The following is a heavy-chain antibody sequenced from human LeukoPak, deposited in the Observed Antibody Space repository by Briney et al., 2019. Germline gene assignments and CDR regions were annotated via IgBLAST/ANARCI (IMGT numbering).Heavy chain of an antibody. V-gene: IGHV4-39*01. Sequence: SSETLSLTCTVSGGSISGSHYYWAWIRQPPGKGLEWIGIINYSGNTYYNPSLWSRATISVDTSTNQFSLNLNSVTASDTAVYYCARGYGYWGQGTLVAVSS. CDR2: INYSGNT. D-gene: IGHD3-10*01. CDR3: ARGYGY. CDR1: GGSISGSHYY. J-gene: IGHJ4*02.